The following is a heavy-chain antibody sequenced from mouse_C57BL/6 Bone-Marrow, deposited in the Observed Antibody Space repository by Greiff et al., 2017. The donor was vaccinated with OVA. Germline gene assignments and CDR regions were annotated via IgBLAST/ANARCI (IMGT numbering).Heavy chain of an antibody. CDR3: AREGYSNQYYFDY. J-gene: IGHJ2*01. Sequence: EVKLVESEGGLVQPGSSMKLSCTASGFTFSDYYMAWVRQVPEKGLEWVANINYDGSSTYYLDSLKSRFIISRDNAKNILYLQMSSLKSEDTATYYCAREGYSNQYYFDYWGQGTTLTVSS. D-gene: IGHD2-5*01. CDR2: INYDGSST. V-gene: IGHV5-16*01. CDR1: GFTFSDYY.